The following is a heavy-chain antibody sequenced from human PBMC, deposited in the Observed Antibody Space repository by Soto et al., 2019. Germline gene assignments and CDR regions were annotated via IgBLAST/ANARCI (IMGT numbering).Heavy chain of an antibody. D-gene: IGHD2-15*01. CDR3: ARGRQYSWVMVAAIAEAPF. CDR2: INPNSGGT. V-gene: IGHV1-2*02. J-gene: IGHJ4*02. CDR1: GYTFNGYN. Sequence: ASVKLSCTASGYTFNGYNIHWVRQAPGQGLEWMGWINPNSGGTKYARKFQGRVTIPRDTPMSTSYMELTRLTSDDTAVYYCARGRQYSWVMVAAIAEAPFWGQGTLVPVSS.